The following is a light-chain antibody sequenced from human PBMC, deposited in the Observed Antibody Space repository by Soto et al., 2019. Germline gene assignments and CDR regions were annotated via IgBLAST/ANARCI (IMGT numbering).Light chain of an antibody. J-gene: IGKJ4*01. CDR1: QSISSY. CDR3: QQSYSSPPLT. CDR2: GAS. Sequence: DIQMTQSPSSLSASVGDRVTITCRASQSISSYLHWYQQKPGRAPKLLIYGASSLQSGVPSRFNGSGSETDFTLTISSLQPEDFATYYCQQSYSSPPLTFGGGTKVEI. V-gene: IGKV1-39*01.